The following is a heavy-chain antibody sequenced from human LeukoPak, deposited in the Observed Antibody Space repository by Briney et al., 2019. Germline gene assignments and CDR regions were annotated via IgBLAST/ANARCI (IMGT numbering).Heavy chain of an antibody. V-gene: IGHV3-30*04. CDR2: ISYDGSNK. Sequence: GGSLRLSCAASGFTFSSYAMHWVRQAPGKGLEWVAVISYDGSNKYYADSVKGRFTISRDDSKNTLYLQMNSLRAEDTAVYYYARDRDSYGSGSHYDAFDIWRQATMVTVSS. CDR1: GFTFSSYA. J-gene: IGHJ3*02. D-gene: IGHD3-10*01. CDR3: ARDRDSYGSGSHYDAFDI.